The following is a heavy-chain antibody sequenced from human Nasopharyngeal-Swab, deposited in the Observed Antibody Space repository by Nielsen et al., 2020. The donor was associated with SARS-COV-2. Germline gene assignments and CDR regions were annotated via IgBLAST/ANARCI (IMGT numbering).Heavy chain of an antibody. V-gene: IGHV4-59*01. CDR3: AREILEEYSGSYNHYYYYGMDV. CDR2: IYYSGST. J-gene: IGHJ6*02. CDR1: GGSISSYY. Sequence: GSLRLSCTVSGGSISSYYWSWIRQPPGKGLEWIGYIYYSGSTNYNPSLKSRATISVDTSKNQFSLKLSSVTAADTAVYYCAREILEEYSGSYNHYYYYGMDVWGQGTTVTVSS. D-gene: IGHD1-26*01.